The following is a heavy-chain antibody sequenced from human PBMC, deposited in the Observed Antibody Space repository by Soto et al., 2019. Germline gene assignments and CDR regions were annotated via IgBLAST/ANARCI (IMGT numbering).Heavy chain of an antibody. Sequence: GGSLRLSCAASGFTVSSNYMSWVRQAPGKGLEWVSVIYSGGSTYYADSVKGRFTISRDNSKNTLYLQMNSLRAEDTAVYYCARDRPYSYGRGAFDIWGQGTMVTVSS. CDR1: GFTVSSNY. D-gene: IGHD5-18*01. CDR2: IYSGGST. J-gene: IGHJ3*02. V-gene: IGHV3-53*01. CDR3: ARDRPYSYGRGAFDI.